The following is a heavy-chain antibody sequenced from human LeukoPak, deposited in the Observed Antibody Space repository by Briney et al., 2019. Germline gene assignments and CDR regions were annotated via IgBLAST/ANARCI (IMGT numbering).Heavy chain of an antibody. CDR2: IYPGDSDT. Sequence: GESLKISCKGSGYNFISYWIGWVRQMPGKGLEWMGIIYPGDSDTRYRPSFQGQVTISADKSISTAYLQWSSLKASDTAMYYCARPVDSSSSSFDYWGQGTLVTVSS. CDR1: GYNFISYW. J-gene: IGHJ4*02. D-gene: IGHD6-6*01. CDR3: ARPVDSSSSSFDY. V-gene: IGHV5-51*01.